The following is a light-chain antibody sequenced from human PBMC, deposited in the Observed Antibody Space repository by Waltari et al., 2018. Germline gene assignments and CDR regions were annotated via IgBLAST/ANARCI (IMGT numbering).Light chain of an antibody. CDR1: QSVRSF. V-gene: IGKV3-11*01. J-gene: IGKJ1*01. CDR3: QQRANWWT. Sequence: DIVLTQSPAPLSFSPGDRATLSCRARQSVRSFLTWYQQKPGQPPRLLIYDASNRATGIPARFSGSGSGTDFTLTISSLEPEDFAVYYCQQRANWWTFGQGTKVEIK. CDR2: DAS.